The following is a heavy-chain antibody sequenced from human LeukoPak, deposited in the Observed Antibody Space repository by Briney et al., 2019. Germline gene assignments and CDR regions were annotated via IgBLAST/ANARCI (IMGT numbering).Heavy chain of an antibody. V-gene: IGHV4-39*07. CDR2: IYYSGST. CDR3: ARVWFGELNYYYYYMDV. D-gene: IGHD3-10*01. Sequence: SETLSLTCTVSGGSISSYYWGWIRQPPGKGLEWIGSIYYSGSTYYNPSLKSRVTISVDTSKNQFSLKLSSVTAADTAVYYCARVWFGELNYYYYYMDVWGKGTTVTVSS. CDR1: GGSISSYY. J-gene: IGHJ6*03.